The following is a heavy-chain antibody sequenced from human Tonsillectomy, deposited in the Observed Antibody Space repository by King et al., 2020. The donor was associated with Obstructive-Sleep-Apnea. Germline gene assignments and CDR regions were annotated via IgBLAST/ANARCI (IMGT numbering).Heavy chain of an antibody. V-gene: IGHV3-21*01. J-gene: IGHJ3*02. CDR1: GFTFSSST. D-gene: IGHD2-2*01. Sequence: VQLVESGGNLVKPGGSLRLSCAASGFTFSSSTMNWVRQAPGKGLKWVSSISGTSTFKNYADSVKGRFTISRDNAKNSLFLQMNSLRAEDTAVYYCARVLTHRYSSTWGASDIWGQGTMVTVSS. CDR3: ARVLTHRYSSTWGASDI. CDR2: ISGTSTFK.